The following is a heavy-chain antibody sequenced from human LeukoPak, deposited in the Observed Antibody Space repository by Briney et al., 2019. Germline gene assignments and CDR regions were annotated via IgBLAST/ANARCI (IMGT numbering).Heavy chain of an antibody. CDR3: ARDYSGSSTGYNWFDP. CDR1: GGSISSYY. D-gene: IGHD1-26*01. V-gene: IGHV4-59*01. J-gene: IGHJ5*02. CDR2: IYYSGST. Sequence: PSETLSLTCTVSGGSISSYYWSWIRQPPGKGLEWIGYIYYSGSTNYNPSLKSRVTISVDTSQSQFSLKLSSVTAADTAVYYCARDYSGSSTGYNWFDPWGQGTLVTVSS.